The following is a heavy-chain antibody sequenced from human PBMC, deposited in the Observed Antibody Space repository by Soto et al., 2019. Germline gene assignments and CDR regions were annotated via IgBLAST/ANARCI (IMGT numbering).Heavy chain of an antibody. CDR2: IFHDGTA. V-gene: IGHV4-4*02. CDR3: ARLVYDTRLNYMYFDF. J-gene: IGHJ4*02. CDR1: GVSLTSGNW. Sequence: PSETLSLTCAVSGVSLTSGNWWTWVRQSPQRGLEYIGEIFHDGTANYYPSFERRVAMSVGTSRNQFSLKLTSVTAADTAVYFCARLVYDTRLNYMYFDFWGPGTLATVSS. D-gene: IGHD3-10*01.